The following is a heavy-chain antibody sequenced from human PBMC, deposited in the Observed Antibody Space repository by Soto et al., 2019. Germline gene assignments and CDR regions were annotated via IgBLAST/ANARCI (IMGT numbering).Heavy chain of an antibody. J-gene: IGHJ4*02. CDR3: ARDRGYCGGGACYSVLDY. CDR1: GFIFSTNW. Sequence: EVQLVESGGGLVQPGGSLRLSCATSGFIFSTNWMNWVRQAPGRGLEWVANIKQDGSETYYVDSVKGRFTISRDNAKNSLFLQMNSLRGEDTAVYYCARDRGYCGGGACYSVLDYWGQGTLVTVSS. V-gene: IGHV3-7*01. D-gene: IGHD2-15*01. CDR2: IKQDGSET.